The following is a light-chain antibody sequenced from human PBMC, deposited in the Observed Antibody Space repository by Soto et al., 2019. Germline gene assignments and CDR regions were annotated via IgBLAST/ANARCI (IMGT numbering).Light chain of an antibody. V-gene: IGLV6-57*04. J-gene: IGLJ2*01. CDR1: SGTIASNH. CDR3: QSYDGNNVL. CDR2: KDN. Sequence: NFMLTQPHSVSESPGETVTISCTRSSGTIASNHVQWYQQRPGSAPTTVIYKDNQRPSGVPDRFSGSIDSSSNSASLTISGLKTEDEADYYCQSYDGNNVLFGGRTKLTVL.